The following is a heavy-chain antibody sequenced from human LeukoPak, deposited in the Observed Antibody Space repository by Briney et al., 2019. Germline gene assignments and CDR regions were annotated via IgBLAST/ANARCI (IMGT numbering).Heavy chain of an antibody. V-gene: IGHV3-7*03. Sequence: GGSLRLSCAASGFTFSTYWMTWVRQSPGKGLEWVANIKQEGSEKYYVDSVKGRFTISRDNAKNSLYLQMNSQRADDTAVYYCAKDKFSVAVVADRLKWFDPWGQGTLVTVSS. CDR2: IKQEGSEK. D-gene: IGHD2-15*01. J-gene: IGHJ5*02. CDR1: GFTFSTYW. CDR3: AKDKFSVAVVADRLKWFDP.